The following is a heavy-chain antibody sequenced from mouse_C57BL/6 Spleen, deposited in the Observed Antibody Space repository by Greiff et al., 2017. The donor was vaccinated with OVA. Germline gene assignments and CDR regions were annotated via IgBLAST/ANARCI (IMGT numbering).Heavy chain of an antibody. CDR3: ARKGDSSGYYYAMDY. Sequence: QVQLQQPGAELVKPGASVKLSCKASGYTFTSYWMQWVKQRPGQGLEWIGEIDPSDSYTNYNQQFKGKATLTVDTSSSTAYMQLSSLTSEDSAVYYCARKGDSSGYYYAMDYWGQGTSVTVSS. CDR1: GYTFTSYW. V-gene: IGHV1-50*01. D-gene: IGHD3-2*02. J-gene: IGHJ4*01. CDR2: IDPSDSYT.